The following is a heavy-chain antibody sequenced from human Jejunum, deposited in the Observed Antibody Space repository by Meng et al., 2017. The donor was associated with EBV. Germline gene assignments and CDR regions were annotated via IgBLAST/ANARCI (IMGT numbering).Heavy chain of an antibody. D-gene: IGHD3-3*01. Sequence: QVQLKESGPGLVKPSGTLSLTCAVSGDSISSSNWWSWVRQPPGKGLEWIGEIYHSGSTNYNPSLKSRVTISVDKSKNQFSLKLSSVAAADTAVYYCARYGSGYFPALWYWGQGTLVTVFS. CDR2: IYHSGST. CDR3: ARYGSGYFPALWY. CDR1: GDSISSSNW. J-gene: IGHJ4*02. V-gene: IGHV4-4*02.